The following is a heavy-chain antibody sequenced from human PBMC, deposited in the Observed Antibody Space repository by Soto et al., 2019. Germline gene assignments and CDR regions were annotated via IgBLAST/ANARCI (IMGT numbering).Heavy chain of an antibody. CDR3: AIPMSGIAGFFDY. Sequence: GGSLRLSCAASGFTFSSYGMHWVRQAPGKGLEWVAVIWYDGSNKYYADSVKGRFTISRDNSKNTLYLQMNSLRAEDTAVYYFAIPMSGIAGFFDYWGQGTLGTVSS. CDR1: GFTFSSYG. J-gene: IGHJ4*02. V-gene: IGHV3-33*01. CDR2: IWYDGSNK. D-gene: IGHD6-13*01.